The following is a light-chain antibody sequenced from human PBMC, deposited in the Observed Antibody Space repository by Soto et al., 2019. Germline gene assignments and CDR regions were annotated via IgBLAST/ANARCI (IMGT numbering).Light chain of an antibody. CDR3: SSYTRTSTVV. Sequence: QSVLTQPASVSGSPGQSITISCTGTSSDVGGYNHVSWYQQHPGEAPKLMIYDVSNRPSGVSNRFSGSKSGNTASLTISGLQAEDEADYYCSSYTRTSTVVFGGGTKVTVL. CDR1: SSDVGGYNH. V-gene: IGLV2-14*01. J-gene: IGLJ2*01. CDR2: DVS.